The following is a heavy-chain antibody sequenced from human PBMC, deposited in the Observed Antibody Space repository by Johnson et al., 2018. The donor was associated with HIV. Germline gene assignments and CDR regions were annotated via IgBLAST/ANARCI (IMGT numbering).Heavy chain of an antibody. V-gene: IGHV3-74*02. CDR3: ARDDYGGNSGMWWNAFDI. Sequence: VQLVESGGGVVQPGRSLRLSCAASGFTLSSYWMHWVRQAPGKGLVWVSRINSDGSSTSYADSVKGRFTISRDNAKNTLYLQMNSLRAEDTAVYYCARDDYGGNSGMWWNAFDIWGQGTMVTVSS. CDR2: INSDGSST. CDR1: GFTLSSYW. J-gene: IGHJ3*02. D-gene: IGHD4-23*01.